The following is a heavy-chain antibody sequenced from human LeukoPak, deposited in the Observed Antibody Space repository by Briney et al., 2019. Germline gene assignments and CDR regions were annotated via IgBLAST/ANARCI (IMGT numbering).Heavy chain of an antibody. Sequence: SQTLSLTCTGSGGPISRGDYYWSWIRQPPGKGLEWIGYIYYSGSTYYNPSLKSRVTISVDTSKNQFSLKLSSVTAADTAVYYCARGYHSSGYNWFDPWGQGTLVTVSS. J-gene: IGHJ5*02. CDR1: GGPISRGDYY. D-gene: IGHD3-22*01. V-gene: IGHV4-30-4*08. CDR3: ARGYHSSGYNWFDP. CDR2: IYYSGST.